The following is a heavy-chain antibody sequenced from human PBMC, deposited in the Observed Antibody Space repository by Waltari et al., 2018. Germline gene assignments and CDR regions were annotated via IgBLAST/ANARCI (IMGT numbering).Heavy chain of an antibody. CDR2: VCWNSGSI. V-gene: IGHV3-9*01. CDR1: GFTFDDYA. Sequence: EVQLVESGGGLVQPGRSLRLSCAASGFTFDDYAMHWVRQAPGKGLAWVSGVCWNSGSIGYADSVKGRFTISRDNAKNSLYLQMNSLRAEDTALYYCAKDLLRSDSAFDIWGQGTMVTVSS. J-gene: IGHJ3*02. CDR3: AKDLLRSDSAFDI.